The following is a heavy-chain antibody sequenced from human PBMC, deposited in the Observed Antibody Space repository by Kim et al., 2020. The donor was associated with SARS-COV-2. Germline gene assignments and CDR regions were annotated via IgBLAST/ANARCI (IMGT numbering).Heavy chain of an antibody. V-gene: IGHV3-74*01. D-gene: IGHD3-22*01. CDR3: ARGMIVEYGMDV. Sequence: GGSLRLSCEVSGFIFGNYWMHWVRQAPGKGLVWVSRIYNDGTRTFYADSEKGRFTISRDNAKNTLYLQMNSLRAEDTAVYYCARGMIVEYGMDVWGQGTTVTVSS. J-gene: IGHJ6*02. CDR1: GFIFGNYW. CDR2: IYNDGTRT.